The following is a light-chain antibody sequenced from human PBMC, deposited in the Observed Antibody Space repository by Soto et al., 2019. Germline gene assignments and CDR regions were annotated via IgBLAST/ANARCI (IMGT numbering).Light chain of an antibody. CDR2: EVT. V-gene: IGLV2-14*03. CDR1: SSDVGGYNY. Sequence: QSALTQPASVSGSPGQSITISCTGTSSDVGGYNYVSWYQQHPGKAPKLMIYEVTKRPSGVSNRFSGSKSGNTASLTISGLQAEDEADYYCSSYTGSHYVFGTGTKVTVL. CDR3: SSYTGSHYV. J-gene: IGLJ1*01.